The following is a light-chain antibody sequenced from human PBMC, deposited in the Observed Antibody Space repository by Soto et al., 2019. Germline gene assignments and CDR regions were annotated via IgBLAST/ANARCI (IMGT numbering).Light chain of an antibody. V-gene: IGKV1-39*01. Sequence: DIQMTQSPSSLSASVGDRVTITCRASQSISSYLNWYQQKPGKAPKLLIYAASSLQSGVPSRLSGSGSGTDFTLTISSLQPEDFATYYCQQSYSTPPDFGQGTKLEIK. CDR3: QQSYSTPPD. J-gene: IGKJ2*01. CDR2: AAS. CDR1: QSISSY.